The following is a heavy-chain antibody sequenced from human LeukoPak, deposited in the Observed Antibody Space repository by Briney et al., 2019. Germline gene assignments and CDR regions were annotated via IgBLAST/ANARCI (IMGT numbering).Heavy chain of an antibody. D-gene: IGHD6-6*01. J-gene: IGHJ5*02. CDR2: IHSNTSA. V-gene: IGHV3-53*04. Sequence: PGGSLRLSCAASGFTISYNYMSWVRQAPGKGLQWVSVIHSNTSAYYADSVKGRFTISRHNSKNTLYLQMTSLRAEDTAVYYCARDIPVDSRSSVPKPVRDSWGQGTLVTVSS. CDR3: ARDIPVDSRSSVPKPVRDS. CDR1: GFTISYNY.